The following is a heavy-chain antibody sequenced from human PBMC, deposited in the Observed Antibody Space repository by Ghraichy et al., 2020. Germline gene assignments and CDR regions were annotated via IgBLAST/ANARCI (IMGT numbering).Heavy chain of an antibody. CDR1: GFTFSSYA. V-gene: IGHV3-23*01. J-gene: IGHJ4*02. Sequence: GGSLRLSCAASGFTFSSYALSWVRQAPGKGLEWVSAISGGGTTYHADSVKGRFTISRDNSKNTLYLQMNSLRAEDTAVYYCAKVGDYYHSRGYGGYFDYWGQGTLVTVSS. D-gene: IGHD3-22*01. CDR3: AKVGDYYHSRGYGGYFDY. CDR2: ISGGGTT.